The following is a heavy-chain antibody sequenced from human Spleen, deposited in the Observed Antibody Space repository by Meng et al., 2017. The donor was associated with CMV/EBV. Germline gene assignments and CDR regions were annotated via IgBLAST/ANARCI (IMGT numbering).Heavy chain of an antibody. V-gene: IGHV1-69*05. CDR3: ATGDFDQISNYYGMDV. CDR2: ITPIFGPA. J-gene: IGHJ6*02. CDR1: GGTPSTYT. D-gene: IGHD3-9*01. Sequence: SVKVSCKASGGTPSTYTISWVRQAPGQGLEWMGKITPIFGPANYAQKFQGRVTITTDESTSTAYMELSSLRSEDTAVYYCATGDFDQISNYYGMDVWGQGTTVTVSS.